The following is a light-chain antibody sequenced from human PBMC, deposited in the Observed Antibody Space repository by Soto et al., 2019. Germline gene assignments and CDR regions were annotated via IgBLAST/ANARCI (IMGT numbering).Light chain of an antibody. V-gene: IGKV1-39*01. J-gene: IGKJ4*01. CDR2: AAS. CDR3: QQSYSTPLT. Sequence: DIPMTQSPSSLSASVGDRVTITCRASQYISSYLNWYQQKPGKVPKLLINAASSLQSGVPSRFSGSGSGTDFTLTISSLQPEDFATYYCQQSYSTPLTFGGGTKVEIK. CDR1: QYISSY.